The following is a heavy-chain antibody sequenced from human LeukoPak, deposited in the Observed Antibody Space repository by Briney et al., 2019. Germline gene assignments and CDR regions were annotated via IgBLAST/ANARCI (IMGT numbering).Heavy chain of an antibody. CDR1: GYTFTSYG. Sequence: GASVKVSCKASGYTFTSYGISWVRQAPGQGLEWMGWISAYNGNTNYAQKLQGRVTMATDTSTSTAYMGLRDLRSDDTAVYYCARDRGLTGEDYWGQGTLVTVSS. CDR3: ARDRGLTGEDY. J-gene: IGHJ4*02. D-gene: IGHD7-27*01. CDR2: ISAYNGNT. V-gene: IGHV1-18*01.